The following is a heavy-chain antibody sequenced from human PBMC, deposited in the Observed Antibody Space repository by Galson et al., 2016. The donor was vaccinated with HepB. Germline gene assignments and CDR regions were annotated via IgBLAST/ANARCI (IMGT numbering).Heavy chain of an antibody. Sequence: SLRLSCAASGFTFSNYAMTWVRQAPGKGLEWISTINNNDDSTYYADSVQGQFTISRDKSKNTLFLQMNSLRAEDTAVYYCAKDWSTTTCVQGCLDVWGQGSLVTVSS. D-gene: IGHD3/OR15-3a*01. V-gene: IGHV3-23*01. J-gene: IGHJ4*02. CDR1: GFTFSNYA. CDR3: AKDWSTTTCVQGCLDV. CDR2: INNNDDST.